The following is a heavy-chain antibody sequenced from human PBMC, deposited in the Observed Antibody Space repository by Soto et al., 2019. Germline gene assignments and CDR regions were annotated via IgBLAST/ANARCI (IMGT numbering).Heavy chain of an antibody. Sequence: GGSLRLFCAASGFTFSSYDMHWVRQATGKGLEWVSAIGTAGNTYYPGSVKGRFTISRENAKNSLYLQMNSLRAGDTAVYYCARAISSWYPDYWGQGTLVTVSS. V-gene: IGHV3-13*01. D-gene: IGHD6-13*01. CDR2: IGTAGNT. CDR1: GFTFSSYD. J-gene: IGHJ4*02. CDR3: ARAISSWYPDY.